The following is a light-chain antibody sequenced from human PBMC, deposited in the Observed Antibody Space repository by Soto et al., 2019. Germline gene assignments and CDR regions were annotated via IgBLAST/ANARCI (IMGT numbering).Light chain of an antibody. J-gene: IGLJ2*01. Sequence: QSVLXXXXSXXGTXGXTXXIXXXXXXSXIGSSTVNWYQHVPGTAPKLXXXXXNERLSGFPDRISASKSGTSASLVISGLQSEDEADYYCASWDVSLDGVVFGGGTKLTVL. V-gene: IGLV1-44*01. CDR1: XSXIGSST. CDR3: ASWDVSLDGVV. CDR2: XXN.